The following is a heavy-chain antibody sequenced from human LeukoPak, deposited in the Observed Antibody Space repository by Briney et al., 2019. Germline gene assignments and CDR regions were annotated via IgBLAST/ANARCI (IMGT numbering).Heavy chain of an antibody. CDR1: GFTFTSYS. D-gene: IGHD1-26*01. V-gene: IGHV3-23*01. J-gene: IGHJ4*02. Sequence: GGSLRLSCAASGFTFTSYSMNWVRQAPGKGLEWVSTISGGGGSTYYADSVKGRFTISRDNSENTLYLQVNSLRAEDTAVYYCAKGGKWDVTPFDYWGQGTLVTVSS. CDR2: ISGGGGST. CDR3: AKGGKWDVTPFDY.